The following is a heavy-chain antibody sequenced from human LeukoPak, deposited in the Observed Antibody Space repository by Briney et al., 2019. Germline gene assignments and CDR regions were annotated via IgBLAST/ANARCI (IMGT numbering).Heavy chain of an antibody. V-gene: IGHV3-7*01. D-gene: IGHD1-26*01. Sequence: PGGSLRLSCAASGFTFSSYWMSWVRQAPGKGLEWVANIKQDGSEKYYVDSVKGRFTISRENAKNSLYLQMNGLRAEDTAVYYCASLLSGSNQINDYWGQGTLVTVSS. CDR1: GFTFSSYW. CDR3: ASLLSGSNQINDY. CDR2: IKQDGSEK. J-gene: IGHJ4*02.